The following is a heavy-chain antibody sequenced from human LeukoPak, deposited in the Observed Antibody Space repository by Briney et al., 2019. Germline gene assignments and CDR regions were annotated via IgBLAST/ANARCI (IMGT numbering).Heavy chain of an antibody. CDR2: IIPIFGTA. V-gene: IGHV1-69*13. J-gene: IGHJ4*02. CDR3: AREGPGAPVPYNLDY. Sequence: SVKVSCKASGGTFSSYAISWVRQAPGQGLEWMGGIIPIFGTANYAQKFQGRVTITADESTSTAYMELSSLRSEDTAVYYCAREGPGAPVPYNLDYWGQGTLVTVSS. D-gene: IGHD2-2*01. CDR1: GGTFSSYA.